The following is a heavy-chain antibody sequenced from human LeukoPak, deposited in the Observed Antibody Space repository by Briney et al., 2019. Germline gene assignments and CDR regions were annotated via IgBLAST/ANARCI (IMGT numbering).Heavy chain of an antibody. CDR2: IRSKDNNYAT. D-gene: IGHD5-18*01. V-gene: IGHV3-73*01. CDR1: GFSFSGSA. Sequence: PGGSLRLSCAASGFSFSGSAIHWVRQASGKGLEWVGRIRSKDNNYATAYAASVKGRFTVSRDDSKNTAYLQMNSLKTEDTAVYYCTRQGGYGYGYPIDFWGQGTLVTVSS. CDR3: TRQGGYGYGYPIDF. J-gene: IGHJ4*02.